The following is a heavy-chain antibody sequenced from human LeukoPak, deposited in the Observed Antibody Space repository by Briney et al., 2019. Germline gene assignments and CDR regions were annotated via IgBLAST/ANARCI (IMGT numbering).Heavy chain of an antibody. Sequence: SVKVSCKASGGTFSSYAISWVRQAPGQGLEWMGGIIPIFGTANYAQKFQGRVTITADESTSTAYMELNSLRAEDTAVYYCAKDGEVVRGVISWKAFDIWGQGTMVTVSS. CDR2: IIPIFGTA. D-gene: IGHD3-10*01. J-gene: IGHJ3*02. CDR3: AKDGEVVRGVISWKAFDI. V-gene: IGHV1-69*13. CDR1: GGTFSSYA.